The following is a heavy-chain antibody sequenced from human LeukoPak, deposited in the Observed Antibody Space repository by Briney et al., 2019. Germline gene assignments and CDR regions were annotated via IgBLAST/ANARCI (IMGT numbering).Heavy chain of an antibody. D-gene: IGHD7-27*01. CDR2: ITSSSGTM. J-gene: IGHJ4*02. CDR1: GFTFSSFT. CDR3: ARGWGTLDY. V-gene: IGHV3-48*01. Sequence: GGSLRLSCAASGFTFSSFTMNWVRQAPGKGLEWVSYITSSSGTMYYADSVKGRFTISRDNAKNPLYLQMNSLRAEDTAVYYCARGWGTLDYWSQGTQVTVSS.